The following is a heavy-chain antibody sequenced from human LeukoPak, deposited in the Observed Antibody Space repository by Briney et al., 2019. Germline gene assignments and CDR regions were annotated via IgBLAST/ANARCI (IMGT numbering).Heavy chain of an antibody. D-gene: IGHD2-8*01. CDR1: GYTFTSYD. Sequence: ASVKVSCKASGYTFTSYDINWVRQATGQGLEWMGWMNPNSGNTGYAQKFQGRVTITRNTSISTAYMELSSLRSEDTAVYYCARLGYCTNGVCYFFDYWGQGTLVTVSS. CDR2: MNPNSGNT. CDR3: ARLGYCTNGVCYFFDY. V-gene: IGHV1-8*03. J-gene: IGHJ4*02.